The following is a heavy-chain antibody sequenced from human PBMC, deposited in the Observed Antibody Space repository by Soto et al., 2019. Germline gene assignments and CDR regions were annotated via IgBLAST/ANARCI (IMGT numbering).Heavy chain of an antibody. Sequence: PSETLSLACLVSGCSFSSGYYYWSWLRQHTGKGLEWIGYIPYSGSAYYNPSLKSRVTRSIDTSNNQFSLKLNSVTAADTAVYCCAREDCAGKARFDPWGQGTLVNVSS. CDR3: AREDCAGKARFDP. V-gene: IGHV4-31*03. CDR1: GCSFSSGYYY. J-gene: IGHJ5*02. D-gene: IGHD2-21*01. CDR2: IPYSGSA.